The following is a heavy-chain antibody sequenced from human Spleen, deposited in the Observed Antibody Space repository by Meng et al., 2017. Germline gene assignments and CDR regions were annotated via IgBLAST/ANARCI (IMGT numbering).Heavy chain of an antibody. CDR2: INPNSGGT. CDR1: GYAFSGHY. J-gene: IGHJ4*02. V-gene: IGHV1-2*06. D-gene: IGHD2-2*01. Sequence: ASVKVSCKASGYAFSGHYLHWVRQAPGQGLEWMGRINPNSGGTSYAQKFQGRVTMTRDTSISTAYMELSRLRSDDTAVYYCAILVDATEKHYWGQGTLVTVSS. CDR3: AILVDATEKHY.